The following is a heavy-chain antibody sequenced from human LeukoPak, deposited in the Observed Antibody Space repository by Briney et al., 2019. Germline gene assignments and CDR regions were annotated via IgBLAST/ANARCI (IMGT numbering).Heavy chain of an antibody. J-gene: IGHJ4*02. V-gene: IGHV3-7*01. CDR3: ARPTTVGSLFDY. CDR1: GFTFSDYW. CDR2: VKQDGSEK. D-gene: IGHD4-17*01. Sequence: GGSLRLSCAASGFTFSDYWMSWVRQAPGKGLEWEANVKQDGSEKFYVDSVKGRFTISRDNAKNSLYLQMNSLRVEDTAVYYCARPTTVGSLFDYWGQGTLVTVSS.